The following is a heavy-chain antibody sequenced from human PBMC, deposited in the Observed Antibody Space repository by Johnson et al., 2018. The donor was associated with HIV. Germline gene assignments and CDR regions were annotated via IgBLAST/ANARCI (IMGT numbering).Heavy chain of an antibody. CDR3: ARDLRDIVVPDAFDI. V-gene: IGHV3-23*04. CDR2: ISGSDGAT. D-gene: IGHD5-12*01. Sequence: VQLVESGGGLVQPGGSLRLSCAASKLTFSNYAMTWVRQAPGKGLEWVSSISGSDGATYYAVSVKGRFTISTDNSNNTLYLQMTSLRAEDTAVYYCARDLRDIVVPDAFDIWGQGTLVTVSS. J-gene: IGHJ3*02. CDR1: KLTFSNYA.